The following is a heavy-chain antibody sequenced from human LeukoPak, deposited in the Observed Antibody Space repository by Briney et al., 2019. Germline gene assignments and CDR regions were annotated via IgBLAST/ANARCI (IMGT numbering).Heavy chain of an antibody. Sequence: GGSLRLSCAASGFTFSTYGMHWVRQAPGKGLEWVAVIWYDGSNKDYADSVKGRFTISRDNSKNTLYLQMNGMRAEDTALYYCARDGWGSGNFDYWGQGTLVTVSS. J-gene: IGHJ4*02. D-gene: IGHD3-10*01. V-gene: IGHV3-33*08. CDR2: IWYDGSNK. CDR1: GFTFSTYG. CDR3: ARDGWGSGNFDY.